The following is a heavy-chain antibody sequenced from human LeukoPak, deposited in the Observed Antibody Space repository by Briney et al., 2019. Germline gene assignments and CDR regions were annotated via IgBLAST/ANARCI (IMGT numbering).Heavy chain of an antibody. CDR1: GDSVSSNSAA. V-gene: IGHV6-1*01. Sequence: RSQTLSLTCAISGDSVSSNSAAWNWIRQSPSRGLEWLGRTYYRSKWYNDYAVSLKSRLTIIPDTSKNQYSLQQTSVTPEDTALYYCARGEVFDYWGQGTLVTVSS. CDR2: TYYRSKWYN. CDR3: ARGEVFDY. J-gene: IGHJ4*02.